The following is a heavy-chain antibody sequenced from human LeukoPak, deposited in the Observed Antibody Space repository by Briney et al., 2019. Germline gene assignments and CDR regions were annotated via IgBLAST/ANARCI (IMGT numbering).Heavy chain of an antibody. Sequence: GGSLRLSCAASELTLNTYAMHWVRQAPGKGLEWVAIVWSGGSRNTYADYVKGRFTISRDNSKNTLYLQMNSLRVEDTAIYYCAKESNGLDIWGRGTMVIVTS. J-gene: IGHJ3*02. CDR3: AKESNGLDI. CDR1: ELTLNTYA. D-gene: IGHD2-8*01. V-gene: IGHV3-30*02. CDR2: VWSGGSRN.